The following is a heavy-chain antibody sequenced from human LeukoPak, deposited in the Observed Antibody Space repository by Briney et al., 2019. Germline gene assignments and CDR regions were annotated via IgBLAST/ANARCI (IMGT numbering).Heavy chain of an antibody. Sequence: SVKVSCKASGGTFSSYAISWVRQAPGQGLEWMGGIIPIFGTANYAQKFQGRVTITADKSTSTAYMELSSLRSEDTAVYYCARGYCSGGSCYLFDYWGQGTLVTVSS. CDR2: IIPIFGTA. D-gene: IGHD2-15*01. V-gene: IGHV1-69*06. CDR3: ARGYCSGGSCYLFDY. J-gene: IGHJ4*02. CDR1: GGTFSSYA.